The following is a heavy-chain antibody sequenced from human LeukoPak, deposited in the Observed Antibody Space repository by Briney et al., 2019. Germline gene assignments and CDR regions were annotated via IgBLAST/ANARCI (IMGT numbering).Heavy chain of an antibody. CDR1: GGSISSGGYS. V-gene: IGHV4-30-2*01. J-gene: IGHJ6*02. CDR2: IYHSGST. Sequence: SQTLSLTCAVSGGSISSGGYSWSWIRQPPGQGLEWIGYIYHSGSTYYNPSLKSRVTISVDRSKNQFSLKLSSVTAADTAVYYCASLMHMERRYYYYGMDVWGQGTTVTVS. D-gene: IGHD1-1*01. CDR3: ASLMHMERRYYYYGMDV.